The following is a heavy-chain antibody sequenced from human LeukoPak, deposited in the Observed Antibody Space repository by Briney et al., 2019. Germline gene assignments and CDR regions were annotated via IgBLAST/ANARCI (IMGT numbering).Heavy chain of an antibody. D-gene: IGHD2-15*01. Sequence: PSETLSLTCTVSGASINSHYWSWIRQPAGKGLEWIGRIYISGSTNYNSSLQSRVTMSVDTSKNQFSLKLSSVTPADTAVYYCARALNPLPGTYYFDYWGQGTLVTVSS. CDR3: ARALNPLPGTYYFDY. V-gene: IGHV4-4*07. J-gene: IGHJ4*02. CDR2: IYISGST. CDR1: GASINSHY.